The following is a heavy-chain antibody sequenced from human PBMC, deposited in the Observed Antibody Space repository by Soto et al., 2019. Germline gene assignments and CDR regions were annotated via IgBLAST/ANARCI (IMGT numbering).Heavy chain of an antibody. Sequence: QIRLVQSGAEVQKPGSSVRVSCKASGDTFGRFTINWVRQAPGQGLEWMGGIKPISDITNYAKRFQVRVTFTADASTSTVYLELSSLRSEDTAMYYCARDPSTINKLIGVWFDPWGQGTLVTVSS. V-gene: IGHV1-69*01. D-gene: IGHD4-4*01. CDR3: ARDPSTINKLIGVWFDP. CDR2: IKPISDIT. CDR1: GDTFGRFT. J-gene: IGHJ5*02.